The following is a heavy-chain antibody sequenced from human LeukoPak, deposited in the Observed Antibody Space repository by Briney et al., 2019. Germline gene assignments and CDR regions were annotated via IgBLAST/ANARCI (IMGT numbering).Heavy chain of an antibody. CDR1: GFSFSGHW. J-gene: IGHJ4*02. CDR2: ISPTGSTT. Sequence: GGSLRLSCAASGFSFSGHWMHWARRLPGKGLVWVSRISPTGSTTSYADSVKGRFTVSRDNAKNTLYLQVNNLRAEDTAVYYCARGPSSNWSGLDFWGQGTLLTVSS. D-gene: IGHD6-13*01. V-gene: IGHV3-74*01. CDR3: ARGPSSNWSGLDF.